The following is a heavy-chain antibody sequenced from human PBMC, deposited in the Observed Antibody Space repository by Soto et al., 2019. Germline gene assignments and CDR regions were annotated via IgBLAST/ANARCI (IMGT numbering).Heavy chain of an antibody. CDR2: IIPMLAAP. Sequence: QGQLVQSGAEVKKPGSSVKVSCKASGGSFRTYAINWVRQAPGQGLEWMGGIIPMLAAPTYAQKFQGRLTITADESTTTVYMGLSSLTSEDTAVYYCARVGPPSPSVIWFFDLWGRGTLVTVSS. J-gene: IGHJ2*01. D-gene: IGHD2-21*01. V-gene: IGHV1-69*01. CDR3: ARVGPPSPSVIWFFDL. CDR1: GGSFRTYA.